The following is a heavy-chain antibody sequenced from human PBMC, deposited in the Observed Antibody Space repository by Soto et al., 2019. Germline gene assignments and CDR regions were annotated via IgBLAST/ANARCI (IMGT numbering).Heavy chain of an antibody. D-gene: IGHD3-3*01. CDR3: ASLHYDFWSGYSYYYMDV. V-gene: IGHV4-39*01. CDR1: GGSISSSSYY. Sequence: SETLSLTCTVSGGSISSSSYYWGWIRQPPGKGLEWIGSIYYSGSTYYNPSLKSRVTISVDTSKNQFSLKLSSVTAADTAVYYCASLHYDFWSGYSYYYMDVWGKGTTVTVSS. J-gene: IGHJ6*03. CDR2: IYYSGST.